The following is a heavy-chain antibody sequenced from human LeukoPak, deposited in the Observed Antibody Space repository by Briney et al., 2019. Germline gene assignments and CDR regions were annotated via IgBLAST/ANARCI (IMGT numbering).Heavy chain of an antibody. CDR3: ARPSAAAAAGTIGDSYYYGMDV. Sequence: GGSLRLSCAASGFTFSSYGMHWVRQAPGKGLEWVSVIYSGGSTYYADSVKGRFTISRDNSKNTLYLQMNSLRAEDTAVYYCARPSAAAAAGTIGDSYYYGMDVWGQGTTVTVSS. D-gene: IGHD6-13*01. CDR2: IYSGGST. CDR1: GFTFSSYG. V-gene: IGHV3-53*01. J-gene: IGHJ6*02.